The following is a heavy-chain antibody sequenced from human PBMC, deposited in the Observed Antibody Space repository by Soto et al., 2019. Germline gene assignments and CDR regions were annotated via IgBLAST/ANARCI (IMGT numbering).Heavy chain of an antibody. CDR2: IKSKTDGGTT. CDR1: GFTFSNAW. V-gene: IGHV3-15*07. CDR3: TTVFLDIVVVPAARGYRK. Sequence: GGSLRLSCAASGFTFSNAWMNWVRQAPGKGLEWVGRIKSKTDGGTTDYAAPVKGRFTISRDDSKNTLYLQMNSLKTEDTAVYYCTTVFLDIVVVPAARGYRKWGQGTTVTVSS. J-gene: IGHJ6*02. D-gene: IGHD2-2*03.